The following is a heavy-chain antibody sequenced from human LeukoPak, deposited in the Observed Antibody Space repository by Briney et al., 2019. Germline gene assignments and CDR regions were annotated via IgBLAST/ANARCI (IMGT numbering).Heavy chain of an antibody. V-gene: IGHV4-59*01. D-gene: IGHD2-2*01. CDR3: AREIVVVPAATRNYNWFDP. J-gene: IGHJ5*02. CDR2: IYYSGST. Sequence: SETLSLTCTVAGGSISSYYWSWIRRPPGKGLEWIGHIYYSGSTNYNPSLKSRVTISIDTSKNQFSLRLSSVTAADTAVYYCAREIVVVPAATRNYNWFDPWGQGTLVTVSS. CDR1: GGSISSYY.